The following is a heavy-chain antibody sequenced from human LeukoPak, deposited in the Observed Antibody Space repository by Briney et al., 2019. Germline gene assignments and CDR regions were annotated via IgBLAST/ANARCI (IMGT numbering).Heavy chain of an antibody. J-gene: IGHJ6*04. V-gene: IGHV3-11*04. CDR2: ISASGNRT. CDR3: AELGITMIGGV. Sequence: GGSLRLSCAASGFTFSDYYMSWIRQAPGKGLEWVSGISASGNRTFYADSVKGRFTISRDNAKNSLYLQMNSLRAEDTAVYYCAELGITMIGGVWGKGTTVTISS. CDR1: GFTFSDYY. D-gene: IGHD3-10*02.